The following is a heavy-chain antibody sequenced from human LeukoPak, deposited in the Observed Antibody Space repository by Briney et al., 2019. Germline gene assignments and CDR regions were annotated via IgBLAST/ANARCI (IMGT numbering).Heavy chain of an antibody. V-gene: IGHV4-39*01. J-gene: IGHJ4*02. CDR2: FYYSGSS. CDR3: ARHRDGDYLDY. Sequence: SETLSLTCTVSGGSISSSSYYWGWIRQPPGKGLEWIGCFYYSGSSYYNPSLQSRVTISVDKSKNQYSLKLSSATAADTAVYYCARHRDGDYLDYWGQGTLVTVSS. CDR1: GGSISSSSYY. D-gene: IGHD4-17*01.